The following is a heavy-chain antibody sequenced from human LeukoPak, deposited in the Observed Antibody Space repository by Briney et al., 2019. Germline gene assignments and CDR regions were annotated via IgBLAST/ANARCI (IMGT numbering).Heavy chain of an antibody. D-gene: IGHD2-8*02. V-gene: IGHV4-59*01. Sequence: SETLSLTCTVSGGSISSYHWSWIRRPPGKGLEWIGYIYDSGSTNYNPSLKSRVSISVDTSKNQFSLKLSSMTAADTAVYYCARSQVVYSATGYFDYWGQGTLVTVSS. CDR2: IYDSGST. CDR3: ARSQVVYSATGYFDY. J-gene: IGHJ4*02. CDR1: GGSISSYH.